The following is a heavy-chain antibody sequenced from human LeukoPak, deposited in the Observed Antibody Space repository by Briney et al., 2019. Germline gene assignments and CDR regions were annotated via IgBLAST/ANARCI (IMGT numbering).Heavy chain of an antibody. Sequence: ASVKVSCKASGYTFTSYDINWVRQATGQGLEWMGWMNPNSGNTSYAQKFQGRVTLTRDTSTSTVYMELSSLRSEDTAVYCCARDTTGAYYFDYWGQGTLVTVSS. CDR3: ARDTTGAYYFDY. V-gene: IGHV1-8*01. D-gene: IGHD1-1*01. J-gene: IGHJ4*02. CDR2: MNPNSGNT. CDR1: GYTFTSYD.